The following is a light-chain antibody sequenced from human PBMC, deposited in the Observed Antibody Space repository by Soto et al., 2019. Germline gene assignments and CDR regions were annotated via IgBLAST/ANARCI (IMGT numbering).Light chain of an antibody. CDR3: CSYAGSSTSPYV. CDR1: SSDVGSYNL. CDR2: EGS. J-gene: IGLJ1*01. V-gene: IGLV2-23*01. Sequence: LAQPASVSGSPGQSITISCTGTSSDVGSYNLVSWYQQHPGKAPKLMIYEGSKRPSGVSNRFSGSKSGNTASLTISGLQAEDEADYYCCSYAGSSTSPYVFGTGTKVTVL.